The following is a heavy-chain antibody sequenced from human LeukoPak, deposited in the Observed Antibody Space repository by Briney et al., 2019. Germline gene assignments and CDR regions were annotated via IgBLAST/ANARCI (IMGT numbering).Heavy chain of an antibody. J-gene: IGHJ6*02. D-gene: IGHD3-16*01. CDR2: MNQDGSAK. V-gene: IGHV3-7*01. CDR3: ATYTHWVAGDV. CDR1: GFTFSDYR. Sequence: GGSLRLSCAASGFTFSDYRMCWVRQAPGKGLEWVANMNQDGSAKGYVDSVKGRFTISRDNARNSLYLQVSSLRPEDTAVYYCATYTHWVAGDVWGQGTTVTVSS.